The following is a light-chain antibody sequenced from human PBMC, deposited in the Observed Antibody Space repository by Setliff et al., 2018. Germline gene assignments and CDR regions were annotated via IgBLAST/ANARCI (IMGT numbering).Light chain of an antibody. CDR1: ISNIGAGFD. CDR3: QAYDTTLNAVV. V-gene: IGLV1-40*01. Sequence: QSVLTQPPSVSGAPGQRVTISCTGTISNIGAGFDVHWYQQLPGEVPKLLIYGNKNRPSGVPDRFSGSKSGTSGSLAITGLQAEDEADYYCQAYDTTLNAVVFGGGTKVTVL. CDR2: GNK. J-gene: IGLJ2*01.